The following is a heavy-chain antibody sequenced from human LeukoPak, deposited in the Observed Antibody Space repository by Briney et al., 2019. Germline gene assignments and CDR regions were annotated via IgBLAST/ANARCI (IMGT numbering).Heavy chain of an antibody. D-gene: IGHD1-26*01. CDR2: IYHSGST. CDR1: GYSISSGYY. J-gene: IGHJ4*02. V-gene: IGHV4-38-2*02. Sequence: SETLSLTCTVSGYSISSGYYWGWIRQPPGKGLEWIGSIYHSGSTYYNPSLKSRVTLSVDTSKNQFSLKLSSVTAADTAVYYCARTGELLHFDYWGQGTLVTVSS. CDR3: ARTGELLHFDY.